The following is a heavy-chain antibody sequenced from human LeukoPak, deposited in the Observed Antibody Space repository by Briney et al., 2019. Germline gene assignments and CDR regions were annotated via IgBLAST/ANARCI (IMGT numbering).Heavy chain of an antibody. CDR1: GGSISSYY. V-gene: IGHV4-59*01. D-gene: IGHD1-1*01. CDR3: ARDVHSGYGMDV. J-gene: IGHJ6*02. CDR2: IYYSGST. Sequence: SETLSLTCTVSGGSISSYYWSWIRQPPGKGLEWIGYIYYSGSTNYNPSLKSRVTISVDTSKNQFSLKLSSVTAADTAVYYCARDVHSGYGMDVWGQGTTVTVSS.